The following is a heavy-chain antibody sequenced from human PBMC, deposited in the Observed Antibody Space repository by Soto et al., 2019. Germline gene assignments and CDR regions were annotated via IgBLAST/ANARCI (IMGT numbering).Heavy chain of an antibody. CDR2: IYYSGST. Sequence: LTCTASGGSINRYHCTWFRRPKGKGLEWIEYIYYSGSTNYNPSLKSRVAISVDTSKNQFSLKLSSVTAADTAVYYCARDHPKGIAAAEGDGMDVWGQGTKVTVSS. D-gene: IGHD6-13*01. CDR1: GGSINRYH. J-gene: IGHJ6*02. V-gene: IGHV4-59*13. CDR3: ARDHPKGIAAAEGDGMDV.